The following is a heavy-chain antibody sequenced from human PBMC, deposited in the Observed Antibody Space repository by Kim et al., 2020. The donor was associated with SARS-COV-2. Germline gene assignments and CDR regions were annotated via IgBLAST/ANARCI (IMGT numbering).Heavy chain of an antibody. Sequence: GGSLRLSCAASGFTFSSYGMHWVRQAPGKGLEWVAVIWYDGSNKYYADSVKGRFTISRDNSKNTLYLQMNSLRAEDTAVYYCAREYSSGWYYFDYWGQGTLVTVSS. CDR2: IWYDGSNK. V-gene: IGHV3-33*01. CDR1: GFTFSSYG. J-gene: IGHJ4*02. D-gene: IGHD6-19*01. CDR3: AREYSSGWYYFDY.